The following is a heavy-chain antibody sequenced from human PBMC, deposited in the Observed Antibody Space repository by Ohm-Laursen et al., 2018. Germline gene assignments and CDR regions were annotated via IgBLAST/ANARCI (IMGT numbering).Heavy chain of an antibody. CDR1: GDSISSYY. Sequence: GTLSLTCTVSGDSISSYYWSWIRQPAGKGLEWIGCIYYSGSTNYNPSLKSRVTISIDTSKNQFSLKLSSVTAADTAVYYCAGDTLAVDYWGQGTLVTVSS. CDR2: IYYSGST. J-gene: IGHJ4*02. CDR3: AGDTLAVDY. V-gene: IGHV4-59*01.